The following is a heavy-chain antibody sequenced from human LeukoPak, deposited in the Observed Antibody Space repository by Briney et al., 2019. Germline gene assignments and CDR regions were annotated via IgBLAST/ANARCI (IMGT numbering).Heavy chain of an antibody. V-gene: IGHV1-8*01. D-gene: IGHD2-2*01. CDR2: MNPNSGNT. CDR3: ARKKGYCSSTSCYYWFDP. J-gene: IGHJ5*02. Sequence: ASVKVSCKASGYTFTSYDINWVRQATGQGLEWMGWMNPNSGNTGYAQKFQGRVTITRNTSISTAYMGLSSLRSEDTAVYYCARKKGYCSSTSCYYWFDPWGQGTLVTVSS. CDR1: GYTFTSYD.